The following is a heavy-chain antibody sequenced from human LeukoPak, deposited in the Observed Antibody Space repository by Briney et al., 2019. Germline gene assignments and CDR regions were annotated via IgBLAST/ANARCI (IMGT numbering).Heavy chain of an antibody. Sequence: GGSLRLSCAASGFTFNDYAMYWVRQAPGKGLEWVSSISSSSSYIYYADSVKGRFTISRDNAKNSLYLQMNSLRAEDTAVYYCARTYGSGSYSGFDYWGQGTLVTVSS. V-gene: IGHV3-21*01. J-gene: IGHJ4*02. CDR1: GFTFNDYA. D-gene: IGHD3-10*01. CDR2: ISSSSSYI. CDR3: ARTYGSGSYSGFDY.